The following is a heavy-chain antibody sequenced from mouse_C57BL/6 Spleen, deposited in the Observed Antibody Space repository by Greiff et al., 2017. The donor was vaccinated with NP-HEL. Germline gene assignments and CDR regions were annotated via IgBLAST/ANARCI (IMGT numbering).Heavy chain of an antibody. Sequence: QVQLQQSGAELVKPGASVKMSCKASGYTFTSYWITWVKQRPGQGLEWIGDIYPGSGSTNYNEKFKSKATLTVDTSSSTAYMQLSSLTSEDSAVYYCARRGCYDYDRGFAYWGQGTLVTVSA. D-gene: IGHD2-4*01. CDR3: ARRGCYDYDRGFAY. V-gene: IGHV1-55*01. J-gene: IGHJ3*01. CDR2: IYPGSGST. CDR1: GYTFTSYW.